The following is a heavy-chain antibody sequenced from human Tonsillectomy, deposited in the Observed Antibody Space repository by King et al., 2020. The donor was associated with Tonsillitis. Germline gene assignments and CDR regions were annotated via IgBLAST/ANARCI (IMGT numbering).Heavy chain of an antibody. Sequence: QLVQSGAEVKKPGESLKISCKGSGYSFTNYWIGWVRQMPGKGLEWMGIIYPGDSDTRYSPSFQGQVTISADKSISTAYLQWSSLKASDTAMYYCAKPIAYCGGDCYSLVAFDIWGQGTMVTVSS. D-gene: IGHD2-21*02. J-gene: IGHJ3*02. V-gene: IGHV5-51*01. CDR2: IYPGDSDT. CDR1: GYSFTNYW. CDR3: AKPIAYCGGDCYSLVAFDI.